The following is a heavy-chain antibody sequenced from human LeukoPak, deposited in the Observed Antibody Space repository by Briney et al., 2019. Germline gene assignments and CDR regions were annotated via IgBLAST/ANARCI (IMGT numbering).Heavy chain of an antibody. CDR3: AKDTYGGKSIADY. Sequence: GGSLRLSCAASGFTFSSYGMHWVRHAPGKGLEGVAIIWYDGINKYYADSVKGRFTISRDNSKNRLYLQMNSLRAEDTAVYYCAKDTYGGKSIADYWGQGTLVTVSS. D-gene: IGHD4-23*01. V-gene: IGHV3-33*06. J-gene: IGHJ4*02. CDR1: GFTFSSYG. CDR2: IWYDGINK.